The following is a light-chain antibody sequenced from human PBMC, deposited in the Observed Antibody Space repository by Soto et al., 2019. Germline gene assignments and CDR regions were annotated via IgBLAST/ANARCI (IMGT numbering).Light chain of an antibody. CDR1: QIVSRNN. V-gene: IGKV3-20*01. CDR2: DAS. CDR3: QQYGRTPLT. Sequence: NVFTLSPSTLSLSPGERVTLSCRASQIVSRNNLAWYQQKPGQAPRLLIYDASTRATGIPDRFSGSGSGADFTLTINRLEPEDFAVYFCQQYGRTPLTFGGGTKVDI. J-gene: IGKJ4*01.